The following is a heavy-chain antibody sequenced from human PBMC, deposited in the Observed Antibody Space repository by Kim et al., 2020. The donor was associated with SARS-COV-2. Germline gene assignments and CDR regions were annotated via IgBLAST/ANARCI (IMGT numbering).Heavy chain of an antibody. CDR1: GGSFRGYY. Sequence: SETLSLTCAVYGGSFRGYYWSWIRQPPGKGLEWIGEINHSGSTNYNPSLKSRVTISVDTSKNQFSLKLSSVTAADTAVYYCARGLRQSLTHYYYSYGMDV. V-gene: IGHV4-34*01. CDR2: INHSGST. J-gene: IGHJ6*01. D-gene: IGHD6-19*01. CDR3: ARGLRQSLTHYYYSYGMDV.